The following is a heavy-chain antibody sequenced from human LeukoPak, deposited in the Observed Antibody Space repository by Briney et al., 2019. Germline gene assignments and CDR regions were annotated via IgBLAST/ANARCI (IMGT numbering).Heavy chain of an antibody. CDR2: ISTGSTYI. D-gene: IGHD3-10*01. CDR1: GFTFSSCN. Sequence: GGSLRLSCAASGFTFSSCNMNWVRQAPGKGLEWVSSISTGSTYIYYADSVKGRFTISRDNTKNSLYLQMNSLRAEDTAVYYCTREGVDVFDIWGQGTMVTVSS. V-gene: IGHV3-21*01. CDR3: TREGVDVFDI. J-gene: IGHJ3*02.